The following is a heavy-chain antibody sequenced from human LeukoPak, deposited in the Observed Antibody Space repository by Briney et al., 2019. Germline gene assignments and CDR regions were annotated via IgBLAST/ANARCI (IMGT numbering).Heavy chain of an antibody. Sequence: QPGGSLRLSCAASGFTFSNYGLHWVRQAPGKGLEWVAFIRYDGSNKYSADSVKGRFTISRDNSKNTLYLQMNSLRAEDTAVYYCAKDQSFVVPAANWFDPWGQGTLVTVSS. V-gene: IGHV3-30*02. CDR2: IRYDGSNK. CDR3: AKDQSFVVPAANWFDP. D-gene: IGHD2-2*01. J-gene: IGHJ5*02. CDR1: GFTFSNYG.